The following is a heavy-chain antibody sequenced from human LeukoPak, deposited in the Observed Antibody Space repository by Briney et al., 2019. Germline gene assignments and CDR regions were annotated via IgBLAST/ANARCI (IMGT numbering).Heavy chain of an antibody. J-gene: IGHJ1*01. CDR2: IYHSGST. D-gene: IGHD6-13*01. V-gene: IGHV4-30-4*01. Sequence: SETLSLTCTVSGGSINSGDYYWSWIRQPPGKGLEWIGYIYHSGSTYYNPSLKSRVTVSVDTSKNQFSLKLSSVTAADTAVYYCARVIAVAGDLEDFQHWGQGTLVTVSS. CDR3: ARVIAVAGDLEDFQH. CDR1: GGSINSGDYY.